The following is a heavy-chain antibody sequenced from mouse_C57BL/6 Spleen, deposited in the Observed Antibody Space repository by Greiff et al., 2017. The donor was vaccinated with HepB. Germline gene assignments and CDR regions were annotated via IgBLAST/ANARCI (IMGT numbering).Heavy chain of an antibody. J-gene: IGHJ2*01. V-gene: IGHV1-19*01. Sequence: VQLQQSGPVLVKPGASVKMSCKASGYTFTDYYMNWVKQSHGKSLEWIGVINPYNGGTSYNQKFKGKATLTVDKSSSTAYMELNSLTSEDSAVYYCARDVTTNDYWGQGTTLTVSS. CDR2: INPYNGGT. D-gene: IGHD2-12*01. CDR1: GYTFTDYY. CDR3: ARDVTTNDY.